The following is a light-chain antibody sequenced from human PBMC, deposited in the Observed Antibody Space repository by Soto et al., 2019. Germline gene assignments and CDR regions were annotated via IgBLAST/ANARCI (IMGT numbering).Light chain of an antibody. Sequence: DIVMTQSPLSLPVTPGEPASISCRSSQSLLHSNGNTYLHWYLQKPGQSPQLLLYLGSNRASGVPDRFSGSGSGTDFTREISRVEAEDVGVEYCMQALQIPSTFGQGTKVEIK. V-gene: IGKV2-28*01. J-gene: IGKJ1*01. CDR3: MQALQIPST. CDR2: LGS. CDR1: QSLLHSNGNTY.